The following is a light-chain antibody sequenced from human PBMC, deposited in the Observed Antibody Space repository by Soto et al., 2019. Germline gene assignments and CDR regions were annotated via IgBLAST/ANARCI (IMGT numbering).Light chain of an antibody. CDR1: QSVSSS. CDR2: GAS. J-gene: IGKJ4*01. CDR3: KQYSSLPPLT. Sequence: EIVLTQSPGTLSLSPGERATLSCRASQSVSSSLAWYQQKPGQAPRLLIYGASSRATGIPDSFSGSGSGKDLTLTISRLEPEYFAVYYCKQYSSLPPLTCGGGAKVEIK. V-gene: IGKV3-20*01.